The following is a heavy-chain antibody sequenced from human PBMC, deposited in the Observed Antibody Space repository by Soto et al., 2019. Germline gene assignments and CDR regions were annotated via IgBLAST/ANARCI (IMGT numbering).Heavy chain of an antibody. CDR1: GYTFTSYA. V-gene: IGHV1-3*05. CDR3: ARAWVVVTAPDY. Sequence: QVQLVQSGAEEKKPGASVKVSCKASGYTFTSYAMHWVRQAPGQRLEWMGWINAGNGTTKYSQKFQGRVTINRETSASTAYWELCSLRSADTAVYYCARAWVVVTAPDYWGQGTLVTVS. CDR2: INAGNGTT. D-gene: IGHD2-21*02. J-gene: IGHJ4*02.